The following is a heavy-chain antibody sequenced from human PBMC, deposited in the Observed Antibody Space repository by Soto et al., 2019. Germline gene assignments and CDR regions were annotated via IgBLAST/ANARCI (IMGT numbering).Heavy chain of an antibody. D-gene: IGHD2-15*01. CDR3: ARVRGIRLLGWFDP. J-gene: IGHJ5*02. V-gene: IGHV4-31*03. CDR2: IYHSGTT. CDR1: GGSISSGGYY. Sequence: QVQLQESGPGLVKPSQTLSLTCTVSGGSISSGGYYWSWIRQHPGKGLEWIGYIYHSGTTYYNPSLKSRVTISLDTSKNQFSLKLTSVTAADTAVYYCARVRGIRLLGWFDPWGQGTLVTVSS.